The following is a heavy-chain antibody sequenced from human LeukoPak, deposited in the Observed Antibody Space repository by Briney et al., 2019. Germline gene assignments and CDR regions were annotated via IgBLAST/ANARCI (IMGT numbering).Heavy chain of an antibody. CDR1: GGSISSGGYY. V-gene: IGHV4-31*03. CDR3: ARGAGDYGETYDY. Sequence: SQTLSLTCTVSGGSISSGGYYWSWLRQHPGKGLEWIGYIYYSGSTYYNPSLKSRVTISVDTSKNQFSLKLSSVTAADTAVYYCARGAGDYGETYDYWGQGTLVTVSS. CDR2: IYYSGST. D-gene: IGHD4-17*01. J-gene: IGHJ4*02.